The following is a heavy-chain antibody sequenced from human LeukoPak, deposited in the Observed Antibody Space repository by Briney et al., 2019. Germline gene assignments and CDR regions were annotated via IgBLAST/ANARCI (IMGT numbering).Heavy chain of an antibody. V-gene: IGHV3-48*01. Sequence: PGGSLRLSCAASGAPFNHYSLNWVRQPPGKGLEWISYISASGRTTYYADSVKGRFTISRDHATLYLHMDTLRSEDTALYYCASQSSSSSTRAPDFWGLGNLVTVSS. CDR2: ISASGRTT. CDR1: GAPFNHYS. J-gene: IGHJ4*02. CDR3: ASQSSSSSTRAPDF. D-gene: IGHD6-6*01.